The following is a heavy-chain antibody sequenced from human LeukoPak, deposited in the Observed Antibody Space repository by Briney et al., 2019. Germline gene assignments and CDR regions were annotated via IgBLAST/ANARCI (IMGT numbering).Heavy chain of an antibody. CDR2: VRVCRSQI. V-gene: IGHV3-30*02. D-gene: IGHD3-22*01. CDR1: GVTFSKYS. CDR3: AKDTLRSAEGYF. Sequence: GGTLRLSCATSGVTFSKYSMRWVRQAPGKGLEWVAFVRVCRSQIYYADSVEGRFTISRDNSKSTLYLQMDSLRAEDTAVYYCAKDTLRSAEGYFWGQGTLVTVSS. J-gene: IGHJ4*02.